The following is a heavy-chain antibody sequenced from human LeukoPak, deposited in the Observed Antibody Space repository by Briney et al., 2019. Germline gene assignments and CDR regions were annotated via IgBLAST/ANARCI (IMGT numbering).Heavy chain of an antibody. Sequence: PGGSLRLSCAASGFTFSSYGMSWVRQAPGKGLEWVSAISGSGGSTYYADSVKGRFTISRDNSKNTLYLQMNSLRAEDTAVYYCAKDRHVHSLWFGELTGYYFDYWGQGTLVTVSS. CDR1: GFTFSSYG. J-gene: IGHJ4*02. D-gene: IGHD3-10*01. CDR2: ISGSGGST. V-gene: IGHV3-23*01. CDR3: AKDRHVHSLWFGELTGYYFDY.